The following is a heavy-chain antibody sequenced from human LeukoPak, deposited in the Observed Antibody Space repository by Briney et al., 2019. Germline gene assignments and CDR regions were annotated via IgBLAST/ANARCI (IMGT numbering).Heavy chain of an antibody. V-gene: IGHV1-8*01. J-gene: IGHJ6*03. CDR3: ARAKRNRGYCSSTSCYYYYMDV. D-gene: IGHD2-2*01. CDR2: MNPNSGNT. CDR1: GYTFTSYD. Sequence: HGASVKVSCKASGYTFTSYDINWVRQAPGQGLEWMGWMNPNSGNTGYAQKFQGRVTMTRNTSISTAYMELSSLGSEDTAVYYCARAKRNRGYCSSTSCYYYYMDVWGKGTTVTVSS.